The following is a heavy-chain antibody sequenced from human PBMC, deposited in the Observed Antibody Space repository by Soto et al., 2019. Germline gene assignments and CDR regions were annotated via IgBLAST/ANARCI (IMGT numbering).Heavy chain of an antibody. D-gene: IGHD3-10*01. CDR2: IDWDDDK. J-gene: IGHJ4*02. Sequence: SCPTLVNPTQTLTLTCTFSGFSLSTSGMCVSWIRQPPGKALEWLALIDWDDDKYYSKSLKTRLTISKDTSKNQVVLTMTNMDPVYTAAYYCAPIRHGSGSYYFDYWGQGTTVTVSS. CDR3: APIRHGSGSYYFDY. CDR1: GFSLSTSGMC. V-gene: IGHV2-70*01.